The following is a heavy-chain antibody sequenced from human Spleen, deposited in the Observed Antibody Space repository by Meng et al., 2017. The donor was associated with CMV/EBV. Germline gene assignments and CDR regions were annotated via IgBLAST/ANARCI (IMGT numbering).Heavy chain of an antibody. D-gene: IGHD3-3*01. Sequence: GGSLRLSCAASGFTFSSYAMSWVRQAQGKGLEWVSAISGSGGSTYYADSVKGRFTISRDNSKNTLYLQMNSLRAEDTAVYYCAKGSEGVVTGIDYWGQGTLVTVSS. CDR2: ISGSGGST. J-gene: IGHJ4*02. V-gene: IGHV3-23*01. CDR3: AKGSEGVVTGIDY. CDR1: GFTFSSYA.